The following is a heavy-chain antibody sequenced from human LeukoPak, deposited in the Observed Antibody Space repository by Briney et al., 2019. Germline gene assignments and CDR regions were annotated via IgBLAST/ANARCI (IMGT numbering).Heavy chain of an antibody. Sequence: SETLSLTCTVSGYSISSDYYWGWIRQPPGKGLEWIGSIYHSGSTYYNPSLKSRVTISVGTSKNRFSLKLSSVTAADTAVYYCARDSYRTGVNYYYYMDVWGKGTTVTVSS. D-gene: IGHD7-27*01. CDR1: GYSISSDYY. CDR2: IYHSGST. J-gene: IGHJ6*03. CDR3: ARDSYRTGVNYYYYMDV. V-gene: IGHV4-38-2*02.